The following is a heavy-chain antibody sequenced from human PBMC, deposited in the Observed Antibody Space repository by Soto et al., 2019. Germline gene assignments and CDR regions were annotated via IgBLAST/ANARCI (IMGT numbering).Heavy chain of an antibody. Sequence: GGSLRLSCAASGFTFDDYAMHWVRQAPGKGLEWVSGISWNSGSIGYADSVKGRFTISRDNAKNSLYLQMNSLRAEDTALYYCAKDRFLPGSGWRGALDPWGQGTLVTVSS. D-gene: IGHD6-19*01. J-gene: IGHJ5*02. V-gene: IGHV3-9*01. CDR2: ISWNSGSI. CDR1: GFTFDDYA. CDR3: AKDRFLPGSGWRGALDP.